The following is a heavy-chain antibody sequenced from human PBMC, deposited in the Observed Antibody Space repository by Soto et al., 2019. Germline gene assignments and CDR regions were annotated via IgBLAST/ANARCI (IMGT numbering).Heavy chain of an antibody. CDR3: AGEMSRRTSIGV. J-gene: IGHJ6*01. CDR2: MNPNSGNT. V-gene: IGHV1-8*01. Sequence: QVQLVQSGAEVKKPGASVKVSCKASGYTFTSYDINWVRQATGQGLEWMGWMNPNSGNTGYAQKFQGRVTMTRNTSISTAYMALSSLGSEDPIVYLCAGEMSRRTSIGVWGHGTTVT. CDR1: GYTFTSYD. D-gene: IGHD2-21*01.